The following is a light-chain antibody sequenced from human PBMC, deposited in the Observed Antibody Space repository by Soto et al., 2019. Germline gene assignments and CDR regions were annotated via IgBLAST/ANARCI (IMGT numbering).Light chain of an antibody. J-gene: IGKJ1*01. CDR3: QHYGSSHWTFGQWT. V-gene: IGKV3-20*01. CDR1: QTGSSSY. CDR2: GAS. Sequence: IVLTQSPGTVSLSPGERATLSCRASQTGSSSYLAWYQQKPGQAPRLLIYGASTRATGIPDRFSGSGSGTDFTLTISRLEPEDSAVYFCQHYGSSHWTFGQWTFGQGTKVEIK.